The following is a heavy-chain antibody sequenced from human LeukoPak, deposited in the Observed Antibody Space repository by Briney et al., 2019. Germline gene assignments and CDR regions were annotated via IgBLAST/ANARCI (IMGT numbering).Heavy chain of an antibody. D-gene: IGHD1-26*01. J-gene: IGHJ3*02. CDR2: IRSKAYGGTT. CDR3: GGSGSYYTAFDI. CDR1: GFTFGDYA. Sequence: GGSLRLSCTASGFTFGDYAMSWFRQAPGKGLEWVGFIRSKAYGGTTEYAASVKGRFTISRDDSKSIAYLQMNSLKTEDTAVYYCGGSGSYYTAFDIWGQGTMVTVSS. V-gene: IGHV3-49*03.